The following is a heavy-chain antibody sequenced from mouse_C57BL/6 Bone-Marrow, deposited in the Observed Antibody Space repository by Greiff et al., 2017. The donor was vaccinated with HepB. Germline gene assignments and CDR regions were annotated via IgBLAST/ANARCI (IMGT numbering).Heavy chain of an antibody. CDR2: INPNNGGT. CDR3: ARGDYFWFAY. CDR1: GYTFTDYY. Sequence: EVQLQQSGPELVKPGASVKISCKASGYTFTDYYMDWVKQSHGKSLEWIGDINPNNGGTIYNQKFKGKATLTVDKSSSTAYMELRSLTSEDTAVYYGARGDYFWFAYWGQGTLVTVSA. J-gene: IGHJ3*01. V-gene: IGHV1-18*01. D-gene: IGHD1-1*01.